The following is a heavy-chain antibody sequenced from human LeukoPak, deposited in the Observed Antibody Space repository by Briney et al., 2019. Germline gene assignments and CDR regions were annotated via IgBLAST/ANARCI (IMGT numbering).Heavy chain of an antibody. D-gene: IGHD6-13*01. V-gene: IGHV1-8*01. CDR2: MNPNSGNT. CDR1: GYTFTSYD. Sequence: ASVKVSCKASGYTFTSYDINWVRQATGQGLEWMGWMNPNSGNTGYAQKFQGRVTMTRNTSISTAYMELSSLRSEDTAVYYCAGGSSPRRRYYYYYMDVWGKGTTVTVSS. J-gene: IGHJ6*03. CDR3: AGGSSPRRRYYYYYMDV.